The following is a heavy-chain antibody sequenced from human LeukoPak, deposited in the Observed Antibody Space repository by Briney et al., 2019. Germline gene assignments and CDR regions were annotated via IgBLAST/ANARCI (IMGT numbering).Heavy chain of an antibody. CDR1: GFTFSNYA. V-gene: IGHV3-23*01. J-gene: IGHJ6*03. CDR3: ARGGDFWSGYSRGYYMDV. CDR2: ISGSGDNT. D-gene: IGHD3-3*01. Sequence: GGSLRLSCAASGFTFSNYAMSWVRQAPGKGLEWVSAISGSGDNTYYADSVKGRFTVSRDNSKNTLYLQMNSLRAEDTAVYYCARGGDFWSGYSRGYYMDVWGKGTTVTVSS.